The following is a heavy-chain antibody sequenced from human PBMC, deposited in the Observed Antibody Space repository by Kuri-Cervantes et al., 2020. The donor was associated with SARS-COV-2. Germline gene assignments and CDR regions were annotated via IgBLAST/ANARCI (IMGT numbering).Heavy chain of an antibody. Sequence: SETLSLTCTVSGGSISSYYWSWIRQPAGKGLEWIGYIYYSGSTNYNPSLKSRVTISVDTSKNQFSLKLSSVTAADTAVYYCARTYYDYIWGSYSDHWFDPWGQGTLVTVSS. CDR3: ARTYYDYIWGSYSDHWFDP. CDR1: GGSISSYY. CDR2: IYYSGST. J-gene: IGHJ5*02. D-gene: IGHD3-16*01. V-gene: IGHV4-59*08.